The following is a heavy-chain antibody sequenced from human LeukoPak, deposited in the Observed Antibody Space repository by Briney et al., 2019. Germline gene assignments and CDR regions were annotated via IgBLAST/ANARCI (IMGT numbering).Heavy chain of an antibody. Sequence: SETLSLTCTVSGGPISSYYWSWIRQPAGKGLEWIGRIYTSGSTNYNPSLKSRVTMSVDTSKNQFSLKLSSVTAADTAVYYCAGGIAAAGKRYWGQGTLVTVSS. CDR1: GGPISSYY. J-gene: IGHJ4*02. CDR2: IYTSGST. CDR3: AGGIAAAGKRY. D-gene: IGHD6-13*01. V-gene: IGHV4-4*07.